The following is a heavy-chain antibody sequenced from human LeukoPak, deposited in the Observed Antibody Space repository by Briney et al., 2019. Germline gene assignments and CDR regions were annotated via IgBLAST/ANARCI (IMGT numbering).Heavy chain of an antibody. CDR1: GFPFTSCW. D-gene: IGHD3-22*01. CDR2: IPRDGSRT. V-gene: IGHV3-74*03. CDR3: TRGLYDSSGHTLGL. J-gene: IGHJ4*02. Sequence: GWPLRLSCAASGFPFTSCWVHWLRRAEEKGLMWVSRIPRDGSRTKYGVSVKGRFTISRDNAKNTLYRQMNSLRAEDTAVYHCTRGLYDSSGHTLGLWGQGNLVIVTS.